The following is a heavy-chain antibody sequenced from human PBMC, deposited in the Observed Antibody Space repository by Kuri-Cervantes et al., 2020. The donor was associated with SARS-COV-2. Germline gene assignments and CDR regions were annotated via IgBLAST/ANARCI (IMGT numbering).Heavy chain of an antibody. J-gene: IGHJ6*02. CDR1: GGSISSYH. D-gene: IGHD2-15*01. Sequence: GSLRLSCTVSGGSISSYHWSWIRQPPGKGLEWIGYIYYSGSTNYNPSLKSRVTISVDTSKNQFSLKLSSVTAADTAVYYCARHIVAHGRGGMDVWGQGTTVTVSS. V-gene: IGHV4-59*08. CDR3: ARHIVAHGRGGMDV. CDR2: IYYSGST.